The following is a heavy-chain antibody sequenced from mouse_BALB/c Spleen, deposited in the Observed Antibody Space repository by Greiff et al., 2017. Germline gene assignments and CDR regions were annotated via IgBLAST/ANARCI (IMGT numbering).Heavy chain of an antibody. D-gene: IGHD5-5*01. V-gene: IGHV5-6-5*01. CDR3: ARGVRLPYAMDY. Sequence: VQLKESGGGLVKPGGSLKLSCAASGFTFSSYAMSWVRQTPEKRLEWVASISSGGSTYYPDSVKGRFTISRDNARNILYLQMSSLRSEDTAMYYCARGVRLPYAMDYWGQGTSVTVSS. CDR2: ISSGGST. CDR1: GFTFSSYA. J-gene: IGHJ4*01.